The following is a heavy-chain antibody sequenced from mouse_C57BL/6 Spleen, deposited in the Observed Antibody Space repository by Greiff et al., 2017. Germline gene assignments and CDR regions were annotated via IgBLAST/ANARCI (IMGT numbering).Heavy chain of an antibody. CDR2: IYPGSGNT. J-gene: IGHJ1*03. CDR3: ADWYFDV. CDR1: GYTFTDYY. V-gene: IGHV1-76*01. Sequence: QVQLQQSGAELVRPGASVKLSCKASGYTFTDYYINWVKQRPGQGLEWIASIYPGSGNTYYNEKFKGKATLTAEKSSSTAYMQLSSLTSEDSAVYFCADWYFDVWGTGTTVTVSS.